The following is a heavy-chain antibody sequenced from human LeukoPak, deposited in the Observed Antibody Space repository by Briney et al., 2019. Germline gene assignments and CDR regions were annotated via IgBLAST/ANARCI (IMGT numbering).Heavy chain of an antibody. D-gene: IGHD3-22*01. CDR2: VYHSGGT. V-gene: IGHV4-59*01. Sequence: PSETLSLTCTVSGGSISSYYWSWIRQPPGKGLEWIGYVYHSGGTNYNPSLKSRVTISVDTSKNQFSLKLSSVTAADTAVYYCARSGDSSGYYLYYYYGMDVWGQGTTVTVSS. J-gene: IGHJ6*02. CDR1: GGSISSYY. CDR3: ARSGDSSGYYLYYYYGMDV.